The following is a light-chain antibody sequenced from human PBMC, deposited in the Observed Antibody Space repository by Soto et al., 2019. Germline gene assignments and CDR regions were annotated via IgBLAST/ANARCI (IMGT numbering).Light chain of an antibody. Sequence: EIVMTQSPATLSVSLGERANLSCRASQSVSSSLAWYQQKPGQAPRLLIYTASTRATGIPARFSGSGSGTEFTLSISSLQSEDFAVYYCQQYNKWPLTFGGGTKVDIK. CDR3: QQYNKWPLT. CDR1: QSVSSS. J-gene: IGKJ4*01. V-gene: IGKV3-15*01. CDR2: TAS.